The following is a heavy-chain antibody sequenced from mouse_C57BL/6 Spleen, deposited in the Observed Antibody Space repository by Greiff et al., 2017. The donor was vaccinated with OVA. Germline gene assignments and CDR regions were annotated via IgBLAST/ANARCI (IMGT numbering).Heavy chain of an antibody. J-gene: IGHJ2*01. Sequence: VQLQQSGAELVRPGASVTLSCKASGYTFTDYEMHWVKQTPVHGLEWIGAIDPETGGTAYNQKFKGKAILTADKASSTAYMELRSLTSKDSAVYDCTCGGFYDYDYDYWGQGTTLTVSS. CDR2: IDPETGGT. V-gene: IGHV1-15*01. CDR1: GYTFTDYE. CDR3: TCGGFYDYDYDY. D-gene: IGHD2-4*01.